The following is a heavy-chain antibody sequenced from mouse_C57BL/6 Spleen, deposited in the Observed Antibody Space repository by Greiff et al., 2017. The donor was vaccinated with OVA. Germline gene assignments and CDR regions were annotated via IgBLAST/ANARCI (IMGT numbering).Heavy chain of an antibody. CDR2: IDPETGGT. CDR1: GYTFTDYE. CDR3: TRSLTVAPGY. V-gene: IGHV1-15*01. J-gene: IGHJ2*01. D-gene: IGHD1-1*01. Sequence: QVQLKESGAELVRPGASVTLSCKASGYTFTDYEMHWVKQTPVHGLEWIGAIDPETGGTAYNQKFKGKAILTADKSSSTAYMELRSLTSEDSAVYYCTRSLTVAPGYWGQGTTLTVSS.